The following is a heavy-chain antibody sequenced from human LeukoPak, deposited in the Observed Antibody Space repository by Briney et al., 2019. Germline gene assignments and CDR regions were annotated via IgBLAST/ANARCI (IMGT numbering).Heavy chain of an antibody. J-gene: IGHJ4*02. CDR2: IYYSGST. Sequence: SETLSLTCTVSGGSISSGGYYWSWIRQHPGKGLEWIGYIYYSGSTYYNPSLKSRVTISVDTSKNQFSLKLSSVTAADTARYYCARVRWLRIFDYWGQGTLVTVSS. CDR1: GGSISSGGYY. CDR3: ARVRWLRIFDY. D-gene: IGHD5-12*01. V-gene: IGHV4-31*03.